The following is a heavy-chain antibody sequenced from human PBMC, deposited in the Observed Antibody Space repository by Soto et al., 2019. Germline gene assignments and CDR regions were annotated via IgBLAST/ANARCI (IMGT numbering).Heavy chain of an antibody. CDR2: IDPSDSQT. V-gene: IGHV5-10-1*01. CDR1: GYSFAGYW. J-gene: IGHJ4*02. CDR3: ARKIYDSDTGPNFQYYFDS. Sequence: PGESLKISCKGSGYSFAGYWITWVRQKPGKGLEWMGRIDPSDSQTYYSPSFRGHVTISVTKSITTVFLQWSSLRASDTAMYYCARKIYDSDTGPNFQYYFDSWGQGPPVPVSS. D-gene: IGHD5-18*01.